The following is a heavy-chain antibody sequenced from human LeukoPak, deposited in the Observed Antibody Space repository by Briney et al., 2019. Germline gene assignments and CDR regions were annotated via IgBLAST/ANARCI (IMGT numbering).Heavy chain of an antibody. CDR3: AKSIAAACDY. V-gene: IGHV3-30*18. CDR1: GFTFRTYG. D-gene: IGHD6-13*01. J-gene: IGHJ4*02. CDR2: ISYDGSNK. Sequence: GGSLRLSCAASGFTFRTYGMHWVRQAPGKGLEWVAVISYDGSNKYYADSVKGRFTISRDNSKNTLYLQMNSLRAEDTAVYYCAKSIAAACDYWGQGTLVTVSS.